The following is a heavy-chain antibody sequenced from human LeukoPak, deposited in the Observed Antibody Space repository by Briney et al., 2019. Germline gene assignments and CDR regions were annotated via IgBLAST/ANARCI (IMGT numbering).Heavy chain of an antibody. D-gene: IGHD3-16*01. CDR3: ARVRFGYGGFDP. V-gene: IGHV4-59*13. J-gene: IGHJ5*02. CDR1: HDSISTYS. Sequence: PSETLSLTCTVSHDSISTYSWSWIRQPPGKGLEWLGYVSYSGTTNYNPSLKSRVTISVDTSKNQFSLKLTSVTAADTAVYYCARVRFGYGGFDPWGQGTLVTVSS. CDR2: VSYSGTT.